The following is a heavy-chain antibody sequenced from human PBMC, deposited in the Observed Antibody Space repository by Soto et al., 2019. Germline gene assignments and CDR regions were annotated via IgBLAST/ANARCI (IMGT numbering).Heavy chain of an antibody. CDR3: ARVYPSDTRYGYVGNNWFDP. D-gene: IGHD5-18*01. Sequence: ASVKVSCKASGFTFTSSAVQWVRQARGQRLEWIGWIVVGSGNTNYAQKFQERVTITRDMSTSTAYMELSSLRSEDTAVYYCARVYPSDTRYGYVGNNWFDPWGQGTLVTVSS. J-gene: IGHJ5*02. V-gene: IGHV1-58*01. CDR1: GFTFTSSA. CDR2: IVVGSGNT.